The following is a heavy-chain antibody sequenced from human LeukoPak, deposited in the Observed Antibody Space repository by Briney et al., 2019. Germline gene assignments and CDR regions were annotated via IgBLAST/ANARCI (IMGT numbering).Heavy chain of an antibody. D-gene: IGHD4-17*01. CDR1: GDSFSNH. V-gene: IGHV4-59*01. Sequence: SETLSLTCTVSGDSFSNHWSWIRQPPGKGLEWIGYIYYSGSTNYNPSLKSRVTISVDTSKNQFSLKLSSVTAADTAVYYCARAKRDYGEYVGGYYFDYWGQGTLVTVSS. CDR2: IYYSGST. J-gene: IGHJ4*02. CDR3: ARAKRDYGEYVGGYYFDY.